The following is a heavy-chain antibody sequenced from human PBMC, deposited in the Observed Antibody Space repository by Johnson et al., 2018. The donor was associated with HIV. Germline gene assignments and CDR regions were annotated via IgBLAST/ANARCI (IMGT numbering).Heavy chain of an antibody. J-gene: IGHJ3*02. CDR1: GFTFSSYW. V-gene: IGHV3-7*01. D-gene: IGHD6-13*01. Sequence: VQLVESGGGLVQPGGSLRLSCAASGFTFSSYWMSWVRQAPGKGLEWVANIKQDGSEKYYVDSVKGRFTISRDNAKNSLYLQMNSLRAEDTAVYYCASGWGIAASDAFDIWGQGTMVTVSS. CDR2: IKQDGSEK. CDR3: ASGWGIAASDAFDI.